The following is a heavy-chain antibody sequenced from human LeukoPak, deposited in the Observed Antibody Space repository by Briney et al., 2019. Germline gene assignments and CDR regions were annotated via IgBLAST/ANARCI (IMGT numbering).Heavy chain of an antibody. D-gene: IGHD1-26*01. CDR3: ASIPVGSVDY. CDR2: INHSGST. J-gene: IGHJ4*02. V-gene: IGHV4-34*01. Sequence: SKTLSLTCAVYGGSFSGYYWSWIRQPPGKGLEWIGEINHSGSTNYNPSLKSRVTISVDTSKNQFSLKLSSVTAADTAVYYCASIPVGSVDYWGQGTLVTVSS. CDR1: GGSFSGYY.